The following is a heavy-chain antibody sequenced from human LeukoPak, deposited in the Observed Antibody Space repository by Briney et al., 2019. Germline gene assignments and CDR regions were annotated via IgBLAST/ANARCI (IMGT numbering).Heavy chain of an antibody. CDR2: ITNSGENT. J-gene: IGHJ4*02. CDR3: AKERGEPDY. CDR1: GFSFPYG. D-gene: IGHD3-16*01. Sequence: GGSLRLSCEASGFSFPYGMSWVRQAPGKGLEWVSGITNSGENTYYADSVKGRFTISRDNSKNTLYLQMNSLRAEDTAVYYCAKERGEPDYWGQGTLVTVSS. V-gene: IGHV3-23*01.